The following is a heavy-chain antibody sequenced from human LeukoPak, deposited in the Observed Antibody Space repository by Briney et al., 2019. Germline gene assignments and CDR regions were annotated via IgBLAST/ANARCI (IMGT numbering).Heavy chain of an antibody. CDR3: AGTQTDGSGSYYRNWFDP. CDR1: GYSFTTYW. D-gene: IGHD3-10*01. CDR2: IYPGDSDT. Sequence: GESLKISCKASGYSFTTYWIGWVRQMPGKGLEWMGIIYPGDSDTRYSPSFQGQVTISADKSISTAFLQWSSLKASDTAMYYCAGTQTDGSGSYYRNWFDPWGQGTLVTVSS. J-gene: IGHJ5*02. V-gene: IGHV5-51*01.